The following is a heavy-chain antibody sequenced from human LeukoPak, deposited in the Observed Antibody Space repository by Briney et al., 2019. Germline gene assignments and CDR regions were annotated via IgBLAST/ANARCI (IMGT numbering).Heavy chain of an antibody. V-gene: IGHV4-34*01. CDR3: ARRTKYQLREGCYFDY. CDR1: GGSFCGYY. J-gene: IGHJ4*02. CDR2: INHSGST. D-gene: IGHD2-2*01. Sequence: SETLSLTCAVYGGSFCGYYWSWIRQPPGKGLEWIGEINHSGSTNYNPSLKSRLTISVDTSKNQFSLKLSSVTAADTAVYYCARRTKYQLREGCYFDYWGQGTLVTVSS.